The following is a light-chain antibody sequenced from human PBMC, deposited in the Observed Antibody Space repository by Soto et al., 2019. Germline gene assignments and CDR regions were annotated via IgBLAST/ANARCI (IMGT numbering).Light chain of an antibody. J-gene: IGKJ1*01. CDR3: QQYNSYPWT. Sequence: DIQMTQSPSTLSASVGDRVTITCRASQSISSWLAWYQQKPGKAPKLLIYDASSLESGVPSRFSCSGSGTEFTLTISSLQPDDFATYDCQQYNSYPWTFGQGTKVEIK. CDR1: QSISSW. V-gene: IGKV1-5*01. CDR2: DAS.